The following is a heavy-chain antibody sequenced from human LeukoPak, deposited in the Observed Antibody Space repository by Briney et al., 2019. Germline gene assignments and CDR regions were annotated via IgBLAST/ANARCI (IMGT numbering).Heavy chain of an antibody. CDR2: IKQDGSEK. CDR3: ARDFRIAANDGGN. J-gene: IGHJ4*02. Sequence: GGSLRLSCAASGFAFSNYWMSWVRQAPGKGLEWVANIKQDGSEKYYVDSVKGRFTISRDNAKNSLYLQMNSLRAEDTAVYYRARDFRIAANDGGNWGQGTLVTVSS. V-gene: IGHV3-7*01. CDR1: GFAFSNYW. D-gene: IGHD6-25*01.